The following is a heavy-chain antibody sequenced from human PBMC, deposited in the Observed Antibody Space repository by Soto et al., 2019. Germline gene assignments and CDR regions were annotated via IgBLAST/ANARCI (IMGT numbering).Heavy chain of an antibody. V-gene: IGHV3-48*03. Sequence: GGSLRLSCAASGFTFSSYEMNWVRQAPGKGLEWLSYISSSGRTIYYADSVKGRFTISRDNTKNSLYLQMNSLRAEDTAVYYCARPRSGSYYRYWGQGTLVTVSS. D-gene: IGHD1-26*01. CDR2: ISSSGRTI. CDR3: ARPRSGSYYRY. CDR1: GFTFSSYE. J-gene: IGHJ4*02.